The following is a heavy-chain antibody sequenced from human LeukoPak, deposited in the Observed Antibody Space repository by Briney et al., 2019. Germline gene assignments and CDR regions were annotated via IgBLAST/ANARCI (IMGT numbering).Heavy chain of an antibody. CDR3: ARDLYSPNWFDP. Sequence: SVKVSCKASGYTFVIFGLIWVRQAPGQGLEWMGGIIPIFGTANYAQKFQGRVTITADKSTSTAYMELSSLRSGDTAVYYCARDLYSPNWFDPWGQGTLVTVSS. CDR1: GYTFVIFG. CDR2: IIPIFGTA. D-gene: IGHD1-26*01. V-gene: IGHV1-69*06. J-gene: IGHJ5*02.